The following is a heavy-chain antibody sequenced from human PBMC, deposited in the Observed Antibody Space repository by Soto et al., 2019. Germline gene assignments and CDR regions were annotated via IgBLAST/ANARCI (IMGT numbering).Heavy chain of an antibody. CDR2: ISHDGSKK. V-gene: IGHV3-30*18. Sequence: QVQLVESGGGVVQPGRSLRLSCVASGFSFGKYAMHWVRQAPGKELEWVAVISHDGSKKYSADSVMGRFNISRDNSENTLFLQVNSLRGEDTAVYYCAKDISSYSGSYTYYVDYWGQGTLVTVSS. CDR3: AKDISSYSGSYTYYVDY. J-gene: IGHJ4*02. D-gene: IGHD1-26*01. CDR1: GFSFGKYA.